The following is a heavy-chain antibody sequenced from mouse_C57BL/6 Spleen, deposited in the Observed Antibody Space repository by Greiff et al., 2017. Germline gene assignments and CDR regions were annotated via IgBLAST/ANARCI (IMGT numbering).Heavy chain of an antibody. CDR1: GYTFTSYW. CDR3: ARWYGYDGDYYAMDY. V-gene: IGHV1-59*01. Sequence: VQLQQPGAELVRPGTSVKLSCKASGYTFTSYWMHWVKQRPGQGLEWIGVIDPSDSYTNYNQKFKGKATLTVDTSSSTAYMQLSSLTSEDSAVYYCARWYGYDGDYYAMDYWGQGTSVTVSS. CDR2: IDPSDSYT. J-gene: IGHJ4*01. D-gene: IGHD2-2*01.